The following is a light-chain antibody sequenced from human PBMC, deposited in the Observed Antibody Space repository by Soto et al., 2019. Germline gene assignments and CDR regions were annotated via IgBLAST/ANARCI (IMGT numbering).Light chain of an antibody. J-gene: IGKJ1*01. CDR3: QQQNSYWT. CDR2: DAS. V-gene: IGKV1-5*01. Sequence: DIQITQSPATLSASVGDRVIITCRASQSISSWLAWYQQKPGTAPKLLIYDASNLESGVPSRFSGGGSGTEFSLTISGMQPDDIGTDDCQQQNSYWTFGQGTKVDI. CDR1: QSISSW.